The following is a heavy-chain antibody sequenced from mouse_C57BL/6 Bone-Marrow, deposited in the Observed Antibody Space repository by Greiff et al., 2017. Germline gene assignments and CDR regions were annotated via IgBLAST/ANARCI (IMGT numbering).Heavy chain of an antibody. CDR1: GYTFTSYG. Sequence: QVQLQQSGAELARPGASVKLSCKASGYTFTSYGISWVKQRTGQGLEWIGEIYPRSGNTYYNEKFKGKATLTADKSSRTAYMELRSLTSEDSAVYFCAVYYDYRFAYWGQGTLVTGSA. CDR2: IYPRSGNT. V-gene: IGHV1-81*01. CDR3: AVYYDYRFAY. D-gene: IGHD2-4*01. J-gene: IGHJ3*01.